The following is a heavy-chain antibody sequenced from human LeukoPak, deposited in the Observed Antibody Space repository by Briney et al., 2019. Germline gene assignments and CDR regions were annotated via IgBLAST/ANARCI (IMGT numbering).Heavy chain of an antibody. CDR2: TYFRSKWYY. CDR3: ARERMRDSSGWPIDY. J-gene: IGHJ4*02. Sequence: SQTLSLTCAISGDSVSSNSAAWNWIRQSPSRGLEWLARTYFRSKWYYDYALAVKGRITINPDTSKNQFSLQLNSVTPEDTAVYYCARERMRDSSGWPIDYWGQGTLVTVSS. D-gene: IGHD6-19*01. CDR1: GDSVSSNSAA. V-gene: IGHV6-1*01.